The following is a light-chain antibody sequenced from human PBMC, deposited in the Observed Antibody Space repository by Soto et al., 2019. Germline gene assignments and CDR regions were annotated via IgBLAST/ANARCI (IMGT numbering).Light chain of an antibody. V-gene: IGLV2-11*01. CDR3: CSYAGSHFV. CDR1: SSDVGGYNY. J-gene: IGLJ3*02. CDR2: DVS. Sequence: QSALTQPRSVSGSPGQSVTISCTGSSSDVGGYNYVSWYQQYPGKAPKLMIFDVSERPSGVPDRFSGSKSGNTAPLTISGLQPDDEADYYCCSYAGSHFVFGGGTKLTVL.